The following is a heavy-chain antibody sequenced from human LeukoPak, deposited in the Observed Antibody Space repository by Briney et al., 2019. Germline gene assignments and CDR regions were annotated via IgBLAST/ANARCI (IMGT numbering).Heavy chain of an antibody. V-gene: IGHV4-39*06. CDR1: GGSISGDRYY. J-gene: IGHJ6*03. D-gene: IGHD2-21*02. Sequence: KAAETLSLTCTVSGGSISGDRYYWGWFRQPPGKGPEWIGNIHYSGRVYYSASLQSRAPISVDAPKNQFPLKLNSLTAADTAVYFCAWVTRDAEWRDHYYMAVWGKGTTVIVSS. CDR2: IHYSGRV. CDR3: AWVTRDAEWRDHYYMAV.